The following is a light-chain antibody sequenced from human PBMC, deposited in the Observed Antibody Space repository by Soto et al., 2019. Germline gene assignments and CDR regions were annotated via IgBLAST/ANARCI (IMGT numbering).Light chain of an antibody. CDR2: EDD. CDR1: SGSIGSNS. CDR3: QSYDTNTVV. Sequence: NFMLTQPHSVSESPGKTVTISCTRSSGSIGSNSVQWYRQRPGSAPTIVIYEDDQRPSVVPNRFAGSIDRSSNSASLTISGLQTEDEADYYCQSYDTNTVVFGGGTKVTVL. V-gene: IGLV6-57*04. J-gene: IGLJ2*01.